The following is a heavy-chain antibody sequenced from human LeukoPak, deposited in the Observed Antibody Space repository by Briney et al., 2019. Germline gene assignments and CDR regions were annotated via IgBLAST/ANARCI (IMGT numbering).Heavy chain of an antibody. D-gene: IGHD4-23*01. V-gene: IGHV3-66*02. CDR2: MYSDDST. Sequence: GGSLRLSCAASGFAVSTNYMSWVRQAPGKGLEWVSIMYSDDSTKCADSVKGRFTISRDNSKNTLYLQMNSLSAEDTAVYYCAGYYGGKFDYWGQGTLVTVSS. CDR1: GFAVSTNY. J-gene: IGHJ4*02. CDR3: AGYYGGKFDY.